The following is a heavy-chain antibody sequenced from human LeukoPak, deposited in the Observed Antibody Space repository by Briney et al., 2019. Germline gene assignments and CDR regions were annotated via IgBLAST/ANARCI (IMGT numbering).Heavy chain of an antibody. Sequence: ASVKVSCKASGGTFSSYAISWVRQAPGQGLEWMGGIIPIFGTANYAQKFQGRVTITTDESTSTAYMELSSLRSEDTAVYYCARGSIAAPRVYYYYYMDVWGKGTTVTVSS. J-gene: IGHJ6*03. D-gene: IGHD6-6*01. V-gene: IGHV1-69*05. CDR2: IIPIFGTA. CDR1: GGTFSSYA. CDR3: ARGSIAAPRVYYYYYMDV.